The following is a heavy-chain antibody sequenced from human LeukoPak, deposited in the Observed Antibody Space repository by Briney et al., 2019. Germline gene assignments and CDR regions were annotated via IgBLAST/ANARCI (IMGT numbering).Heavy chain of an antibody. Sequence: PSETLSLTCTVSGGSISSYYWSWIRQPAGKGLEWIGRIYTSGSTNYNPSLKSRVTMSVDTSKNQFSLKLSSVTAADTAVYYCARERYYGILTGVYDAFDIWGQGTMVTVSS. V-gene: IGHV4-4*07. J-gene: IGHJ3*02. CDR2: IYTSGST. CDR3: ARERYYGILTGVYDAFDI. D-gene: IGHD3-9*01. CDR1: GGSISSYY.